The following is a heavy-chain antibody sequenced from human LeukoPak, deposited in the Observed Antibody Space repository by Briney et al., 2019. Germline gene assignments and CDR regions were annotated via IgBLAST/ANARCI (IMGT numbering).Heavy chain of an antibody. CDR3: ARGGLGYCTTSSCHSRLPFYR. D-gene: IGHD2-2*01. CDR1: GYSIRTGFY. J-gene: IGHJ5*02. V-gene: IGHV4-38-2*02. Sequence: SETLSLTCSVSGYSIRTGFYWAWFRQSPGKGPEGIGSVFESGSTYYNWPPKGRVAPSVDTSKNQYSLNLPALTSADTGVYCRARGGLGYCTTSSCHSRLPFYRWGPGILVTVSS. CDR2: VFESGST.